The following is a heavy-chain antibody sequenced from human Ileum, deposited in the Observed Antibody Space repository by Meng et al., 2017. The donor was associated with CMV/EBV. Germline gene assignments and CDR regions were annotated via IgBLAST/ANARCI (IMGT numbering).Heavy chain of an antibody. CDR3: ARDLGSSGWYYNPDY. D-gene: IGHD6-19*01. CDR2: INPNSGGT. J-gene: IGHJ4*02. Sequence: QVQLVQSGAEVKNPGASGKVSCKASGYTFTGYFRHWVRQAPGQGLEWMGWINPNSGGTNYAQKFRGRVTMTRDTSVTTAYMELSSLISDDTAVYYCARDLGSSGWYYNPDYWGQRTLVTVSS. CDR1: GYTFTGYF. V-gene: IGHV1-2*02.